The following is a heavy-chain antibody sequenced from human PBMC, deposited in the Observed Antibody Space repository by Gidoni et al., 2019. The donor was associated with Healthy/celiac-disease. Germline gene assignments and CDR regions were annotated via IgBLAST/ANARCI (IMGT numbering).Heavy chain of an antibody. J-gene: IGHJ4*02. CDR1: GYTFTSYD. D-gene: IGHD3-22*01. Sequence: QVQLVQSGAEVKKPGASVKVSCKASGYTFTSYDINWVRQATGQGLEWMGWMNPNSGNTGYAQEFQGRVTITRNTSISTAYMELSSLRSEDTAVYYCARAKYYYDSSGYYALGFDYWGQGTLVTVSS. CDR3: ARAKYYYDSSGYYALGFDY. V-gene: IGHV1-8*01. CDR2: MNPNSGNT.